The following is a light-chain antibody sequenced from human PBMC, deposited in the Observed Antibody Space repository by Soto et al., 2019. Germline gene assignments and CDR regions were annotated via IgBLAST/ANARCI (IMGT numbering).Light chain of an antibody. CDR2: GAS. CDR1: QSVISSY. Sequence: EIVLTQSPGTLSLSPGERATLSCRASQSVISSYLAWYQQKPGQAPRLIIYGASSRATVIPDRFSGSGSGTDFTLTISRLEPEDFAVYYCQQYGSSPLTFGGGTKVEIK. J-gene: IGKJ4*01. V-gene: IGKV3-20*01. CDR3: QQYGSSPLT.